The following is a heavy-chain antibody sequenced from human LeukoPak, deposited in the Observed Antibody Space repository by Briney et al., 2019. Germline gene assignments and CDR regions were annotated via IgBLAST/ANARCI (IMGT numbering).Heavy chain of an antibody. J-gene: IGHJ4*02. Sequence: PGGSLRLSCAASGFTVSSNYMSWVRQAPGKGLEWVSVIYSGGSTYYADSVKGRFTISRDNSENTLYLQMNSLRAEDTAVYYCARVPASGSYPYYFDYWGQGTLVTVSS. CDR2: IYSGGST. D-gene: IGHD1-26*01. V-gene: IGHV3-53*01. CDR3: ARVPASGSYPYYFDY. CDR1: GFTVSSNY.